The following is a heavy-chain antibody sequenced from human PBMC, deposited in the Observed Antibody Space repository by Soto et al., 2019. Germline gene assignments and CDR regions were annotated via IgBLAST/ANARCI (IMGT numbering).Heavy chain of an antibody. CDR1: GYTFSNYG. CDR3: ARVVPGAEAWFGP. V-gene: IGHV1-18*01. Sequence: QVQLVQSGGEVKRPGASVKVSCKTSGYTFSNYGITWVRQAPGQPLEWLGWISLYSDGTNYAQKFQGRVSMTTDTSTTTAYRDLRGLRSDDTAVYYCARVVPGAEAWFGPWGQRTLVTVSS. CDR2: ISLYSDGT. D-gene: IGHD2-2*01. J-gene: IGHJ5*02.